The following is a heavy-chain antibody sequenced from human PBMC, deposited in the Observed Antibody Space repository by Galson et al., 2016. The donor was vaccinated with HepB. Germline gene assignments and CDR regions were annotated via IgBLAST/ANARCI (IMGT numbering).Heavy chain of an antibody. V-gene: IGHV4-4*02. CDR1: GESINTAVW. CDR2: IMFNGNT. CDR3: ARGCIGFVCNKGGWFDP. J-gene: IGHJ5*02. Sequence: SETLSLTCAVSGESINTAVWWGWIRQPPGMGLEWVGGIMFNGNTVYNPSLKSRAALSLATSENQFSLKLTSVTAADTAMYYCARGCIGFVCNKGGWFDPWGQGILVTVSS. D-gene: IGHD2-8*01.